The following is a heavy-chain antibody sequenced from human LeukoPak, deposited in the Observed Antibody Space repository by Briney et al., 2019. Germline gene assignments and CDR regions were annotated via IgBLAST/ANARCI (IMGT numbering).Heavy chain of an antibody. CDR3: ARDLVHYGDYVPLGY. CDR2: IRYDGSNK. Sequence: GGSLRLSCAASGFTFSSYGMHWVRQAPGKGLEWVAFIRYDGSNKYYADSVKGRFTISRDNAENSLYLQMNSLRAEDTAVYYCARDLVHYGDYVPLGYWGQGTLVTVSS. J-gene: IGHJ4*02. V-gene: IGHV3-30*02. D-gene: IGHD4-17*01. CDR1: GFTFSSYG.